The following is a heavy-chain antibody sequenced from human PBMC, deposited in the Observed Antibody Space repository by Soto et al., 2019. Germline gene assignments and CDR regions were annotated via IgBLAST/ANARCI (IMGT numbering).Heavy chain of an antibody. Sequence: SETLSLTCTVSGASIYDYYWSWFRQPPGKGLEWIGYIHYSGSTNYNPSLKSRVTISIDTSKNQFSLKLSSVTAADTAVYYCARQPYASGTYYTTLWFDPWGQGTLVTVSS. CDR3: ARQPYASGTYYTTLWFDP. J-gene: IGHJ5*02. V-gene: IGHV4-59*08. D-gene: IGHD3-10*01. CDR1: GASIYDYY. CDR2: IHYSGST.